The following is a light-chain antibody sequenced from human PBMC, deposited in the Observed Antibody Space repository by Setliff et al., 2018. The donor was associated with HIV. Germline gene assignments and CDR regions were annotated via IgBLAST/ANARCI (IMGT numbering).Light chain of an antibody. V-gene: IGLV2-14*03. Sequence: QSALAQPASVSGSPGQSITISCTGTSSDVVDYNYVSWYQQYPGKAPKLMIYAVSNRPSGVSNRFSGSKSGNTASLTISGPQAEDEADYYCSSYTSSSTLFGGGTKVT. J-gene: IGLJ2*01. CDR3: SSYTSSSTL. CDR2: AVS. CDR1: SSDVVDYNY.